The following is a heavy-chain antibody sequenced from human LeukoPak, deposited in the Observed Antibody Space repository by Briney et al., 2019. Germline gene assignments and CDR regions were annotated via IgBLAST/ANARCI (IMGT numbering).Heavy chain of an antibody. D-gene: IGHD2-2*01. CDR3: ARDREMQGYCSSTSRYGYYYYYYMDV. Sequence: GGSLRLSCAASGFTFSDYYMSWIRQAPGKGLEWVSSITISGSSTYNADSVKGRFTISRDNAKNSLYLQMNSLRAEDTAVYYCARDREMQGYCSSTSRYGYYYYYYMDVWGKGTTVTVSS. CDR1: GFTFSDYY. CDR2: ITISGSST. J-gene: IGHJ6*03. V-gene: IGHV3-11*01.